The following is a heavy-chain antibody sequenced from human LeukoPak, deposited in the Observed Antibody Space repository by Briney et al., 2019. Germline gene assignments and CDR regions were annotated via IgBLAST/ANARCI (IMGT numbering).Heavy chain of an antibody. Sequence: GESLKISCKGSGYTFTTYWIGWVRQMPGKGLEWIGLRNPADSDTRYSPSFQGQVTISADKSISTAYLQWSSLKASDTAMYYCAKTGYSSGWYVSYWYFDLWGRGTLVTVSS. CDR2: RNPADSDT. J-gene: IGHJ2*01. D-gene: IGHD6-19*01. CDR1: GYTFTTYW. CDR3: AKTGYSSGWYVSYWYFDL. V-gene: IGHV5-51*01.